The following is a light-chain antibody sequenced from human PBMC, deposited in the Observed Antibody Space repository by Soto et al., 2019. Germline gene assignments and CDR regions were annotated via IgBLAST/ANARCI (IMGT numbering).Light chain of an antibody. V-gene: IGKV3-20*01. Sequence: EIVLTQSPGTLSLSPGERATLSCRASQSLGSNFLAWYQQKPGQAPRLLIYGASSRASGIPDRFSGSGSGTDFTLTISRLEPEDFAVYYCQHYGGSPYTFGQGTRLEIK. J-gene: IGKJ2*01. CDR1: QSLGSNF. CDR3: QHYGGSPYT. CDR2: GAS.